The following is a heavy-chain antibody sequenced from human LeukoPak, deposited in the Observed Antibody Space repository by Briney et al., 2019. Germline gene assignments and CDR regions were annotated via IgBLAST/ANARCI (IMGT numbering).Heavy chain of an antibody. Sequence: ASVRVSCKASGYTFTGYYMHWVRPAPGQGLEWMGWINPNSGDTKYVQKFQGRVTMTRDTSISTAYMELSRLRSDDTAVYYCATQRGSYLWGTDFDYWGQGTLVTVSS. CDR3: ATQRGSYLWGTDFDY. J-gene: IGHJ4*02. CDR1: GYTFTGYY. V-gene: IGHV1-2*02. D-gene: IGHD3-16*01. CDR2: INPNSGDT.